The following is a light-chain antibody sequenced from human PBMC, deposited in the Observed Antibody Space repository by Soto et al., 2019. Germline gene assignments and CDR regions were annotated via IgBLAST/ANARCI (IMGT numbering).Light chain of an antibody. V-gene: IGKV3-15*01. J-gene: IGKJ1*01. CDR1: QSVSSN. Sequence: DILMTQSPATLSLSPGGRATLSCRASQSVSSNLAWYQQKPCQAPRPLIQRASTRATGIPARFSGSGSGTEFSLAIRCLQSEDFAVYFCQQYNNWPGTFGQGTKVEIK. CDR2: RAS. CDR3: QQYNNWPGT.